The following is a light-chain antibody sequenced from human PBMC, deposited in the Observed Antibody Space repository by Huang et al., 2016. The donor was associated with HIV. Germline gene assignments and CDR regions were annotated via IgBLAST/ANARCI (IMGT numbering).Light chain of an antibody. V-gene: IGKV3-15*01. CDR1: QSVRSN. CDR2: GAS. J-gene: IGKJ5*01. CDR3: QQYDNGPIA. Sequence: EIVMTQSPATLSVSPGERATLSCRASQSVRSNLAWYQQKHGQAPGLLIYGASTRVTGVPARFSGSGSGTEFTLTISSLQSEDFAVYYCQQYDNGPIAFGQGTRLEI.